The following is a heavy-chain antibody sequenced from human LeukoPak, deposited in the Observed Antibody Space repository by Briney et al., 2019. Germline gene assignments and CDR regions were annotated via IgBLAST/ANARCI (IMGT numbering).Heavy chain of an antibody. Sequence: GTSLRLSCTASGFTFTTYSIHWVRQAPGKGLEWVAVMSYDGATKYFADSVKGRFAVSRDNSQNTVYLQLNSLRDDDTAVYYCARVRVPTRIVLPYFDYWGQGALVAVSS. D-gene: IGHD2/OR15-2a*01. V-gene: IGHV3-30*07. CDR3: ARVRVPTRIVLPYFDY. J-gene: IGHJ4*02. CDR2: MSYDGATK. CDR1: GFTFTTYS.